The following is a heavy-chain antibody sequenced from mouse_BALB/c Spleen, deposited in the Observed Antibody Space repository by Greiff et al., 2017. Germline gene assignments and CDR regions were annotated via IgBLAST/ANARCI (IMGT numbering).Heavy chain of an antibody. V-gene: IGHV1-14*01. Sequence: VQLQQSGPELVKPGASVKMSCKASGYTFTSYVMHWVKQKPGQGLEWIGYINPYNDGTKYNEKFKGKATLTSDKSSSTAYMELSSLTSEASAVYYCAREGYDYDRYWYFDVWGAGTTVTVSS. CDR3: AREGYDYDRYWYFDV. D-gene: IGHD2-4*01. CDR1: GYTFTSYV. CDR2: INPYNDGT. J-gene: IGHJ1*01.